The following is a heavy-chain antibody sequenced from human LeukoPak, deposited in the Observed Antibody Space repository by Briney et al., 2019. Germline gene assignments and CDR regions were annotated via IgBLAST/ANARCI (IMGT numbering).Heavy chain of an antibody. CDR2: IIPIFGTA. D-gene: IGHD3-3*01. V-gene: IGHV1-69*13. J-gene: IGHJ4*02. Sequence: SVKVSCKASGGTFSSYAISWVRQAPGQGLEWMGGIIPIFGTANYAQKFQGRVTITADESTSTAYMELSSLRYEDTAVYYCARTDRPEYYDFWSGYYTPFDYWGQGTLVTVSS. CDR3: ARTDRPEYYDFWSGYYTPFDY. CDR1: GGTFSSYA.